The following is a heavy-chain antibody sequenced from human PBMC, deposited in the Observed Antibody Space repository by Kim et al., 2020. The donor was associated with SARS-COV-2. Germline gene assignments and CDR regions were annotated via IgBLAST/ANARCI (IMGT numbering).Heavy chain of an antibody. V-gene: IGHV3-23*03. D-gene: IGHD3-22*01. J-gene: IGHJ4*02. CDR3: AKDSRGSRYYYDSSGYPDY. Sequence: KGRFTISRDNSKTTLYLQMNSLRDEDTAVYYCAKDSRGSRYYYDSSGYPDYWGQGTLVTVSS.